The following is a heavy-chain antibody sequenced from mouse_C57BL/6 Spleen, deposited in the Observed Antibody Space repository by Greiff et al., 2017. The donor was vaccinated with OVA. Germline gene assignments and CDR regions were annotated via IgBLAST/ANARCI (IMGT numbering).Heavy chain of an antibody. CDR3: ARSGSSGYVDY. V-gene: IGHV1-61*01. Sequence: QVQLQQPGAELVRPGSSVKLSCKASGYTFTSYWMDWVKQRPGQGLEWIGNIYPSDSETHYTQKFKDKATLTVDKSSSTAYMQLSSLTSEDSAVYYCARSGSSGYVDYWGQGTTLTVSS. J-gene: IGHJ2*01. CDR2: IYPSDSET. CDR1: GYTFTSYW. D-gene: IGHD3-2*02.